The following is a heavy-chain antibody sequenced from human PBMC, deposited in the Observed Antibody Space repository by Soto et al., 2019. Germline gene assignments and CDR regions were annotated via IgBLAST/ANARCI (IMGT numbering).Heavy chain of an antibody. CDR2: IGTRGNTK. CDR1: GFTFRYYY. D-gene: IGHD4-17*01. CDR3: ARDGTEYYGEYYDY. Sequence: GGSLIRSCATSGFTFRYYYMVSIRQAPGKGLEWVSYIGTRGNTKYYADSVRGRFTISRDNAKNSLYLQMNSLRADDTAVYYCARDGTEYYGEYYDYWGQGIPVTVSS. J-gene: IGHJ4*02. V-gene: IGHV3-11*01.